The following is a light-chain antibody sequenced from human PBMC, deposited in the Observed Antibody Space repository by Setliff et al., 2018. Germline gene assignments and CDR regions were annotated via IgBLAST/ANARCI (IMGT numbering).Light chain of an antibody. CDR1: SSDVGVYNS. J-gene: IGLJ1*01. CDR3: SSYTTSNSHV. V-gene: IGLV2-14*01. Sequence: QSVLTLPASVSGSPGQSITISCTGTSSDVGVYNSVSWYQQHPGKAPKLMIYEVSNRPSGISSRFSGSKSGNTASLTISGLQAEDEADYYCSSYTTSNSHVFGTGTKVTVL. CDR2: EVS.